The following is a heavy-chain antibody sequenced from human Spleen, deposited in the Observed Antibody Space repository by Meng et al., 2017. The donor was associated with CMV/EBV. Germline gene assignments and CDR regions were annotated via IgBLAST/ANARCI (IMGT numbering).Heavy chain of an antibody. D-gene: IGHD7-27*01. V-gene: IGHV1-3*01. CDR2: INAGNGNT. CDR3: ARSRTGVFGYFDL. CDR1: GYTFTNYA. J-gene: IGHJ2*01. Sequence: QVQLVQSGAEVKKPGASVKLSCKASGYTFTNYAMHWVRQAPGQRLEWMGWINAGNGNTKSSEKFQGRVTMTRDTSASTAYMELSSLRSDDTAVYYCARSRTGVFGYFDLWGRGTLVTVSS.